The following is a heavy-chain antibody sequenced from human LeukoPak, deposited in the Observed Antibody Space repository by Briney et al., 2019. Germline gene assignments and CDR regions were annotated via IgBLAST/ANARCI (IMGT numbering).Heavy chain of an antibody. V-gene: IGHV4-39*01. J-gene: IGHJ4*02. CDR2: IYYSGST. Sequence: SETLSLTCTVSGGSISSSSYSWGWIRQPPGKGLEWIGSIYYSGSTYYNPSLKSRVTISVDTSKNQFSLKLSSVTAADTAVYYCARQYFDWPRNCGYFDYWGQGTLVTVSS. CDR3: ARQYFDWPRNCGYFDY. D-gene: IGHD3-9*01. CDR1: GGSISSSSYS.